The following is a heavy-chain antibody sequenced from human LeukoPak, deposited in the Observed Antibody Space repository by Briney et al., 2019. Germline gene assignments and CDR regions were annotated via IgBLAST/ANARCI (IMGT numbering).Heavy chain of an antibody. Sequence: GGSLRLSCAASGFTFSSYSMNWVRQAPGKGLEWVSGISWNSGSIGYADSVKGRFTISRDNAKNTLYLQMNSLRAEDTAVYYCARDWYHAIDYWGQGALVTVSS. J-gene: IGHJ4*02. CDR2: ISWNSGSI. CDR1: GFTFSSYS. D-gene: IGHD2-2*01. V-gene: IGHV3-48*04. CDR3: ARDWYHAIDY.